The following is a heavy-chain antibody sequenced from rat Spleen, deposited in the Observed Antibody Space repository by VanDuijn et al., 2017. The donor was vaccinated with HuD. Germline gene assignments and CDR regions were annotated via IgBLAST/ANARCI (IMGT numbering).Heavy chain of an antibody. CDR2: ISSAGSGT. J-gene: IGHJ2*01. CDR1: GFTFSNYY. D-gene: IGHD1-11*01. Sequence: EEQLVESGGGLVQPGRSMKLSCAASGFTFSNYYMAWVRQAPAKGLEWVASISSAGSGTYYRDSVKGRFTISRDNAKSTLYLQMNSLRSEDTATYYCTAGGGYWDYWGQGVMVTVSS. CDR3: TAGGGYWDY. V-gene: IGHV5-25*01.